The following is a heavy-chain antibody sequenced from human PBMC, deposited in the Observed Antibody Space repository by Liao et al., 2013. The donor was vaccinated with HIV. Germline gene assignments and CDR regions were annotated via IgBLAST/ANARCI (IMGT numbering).Heavy chain of an antibody. CDR1: GGSISSYY. V-gene: IGHV4-59*01. CDR3: ARSLGGHSDGFDM. Sequence: QVQLQESGSGLVKPSETLSLTCTVSGGSISSYYWSWIRQPPGKGLEWIGYIYYSGSTNYNPSLKSRVTISVDTSNNQFSLKLSSVTAADTAVYYCARSLGGHSDGFDMWGQGTMVAVSS. J-gene: IGHJ3*02. CDR2: IYYSGST. D-gene: IGHD3-10*01.